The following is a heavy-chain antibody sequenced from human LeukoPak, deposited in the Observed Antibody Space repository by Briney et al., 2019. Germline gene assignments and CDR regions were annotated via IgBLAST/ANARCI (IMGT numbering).Heavy chain of an antibody. D-gene: IGHD3-9*01. J-gene: IGHJ4*02. CDR1: GFTFSTYW. V-gene: IGHV3-74*01. CDR3: ARDVDWILFDY. CDR2: VNREGTTS. Sequence: GGSLRLSCAASGFTFSTYWMHWVRQVPGKGLVWVSRVNREGTTSAYADSVKGRFTISRDNDKNTLYLQMNSLRVEDTALYYCARDVDWILFDYWGQGTLVTVSS.